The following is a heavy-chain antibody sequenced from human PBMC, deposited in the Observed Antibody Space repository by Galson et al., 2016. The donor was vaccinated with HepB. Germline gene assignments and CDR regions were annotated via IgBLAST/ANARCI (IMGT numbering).Heavy chain of an antibody. CDR3: TKDQHISENDFWSGYPDAFDI. V-gene: IGHV4-4*02. Sequence: SETLSLTCAVSGGSISSSFWWSWVRQSPGKGLEWIGEIHQSGTSGTTNYNPSLKSRVTISVDKSKNQFSLRLTSVTAADTALYYCTKDQHISENDFWSGYPDAFDIWGQGAMVTVS. CDR2: IHQSGTSGTT. D-gene: IGHD3-3*01. J-gene: IGHJ3*02. CDR1: GGSISSSFW.